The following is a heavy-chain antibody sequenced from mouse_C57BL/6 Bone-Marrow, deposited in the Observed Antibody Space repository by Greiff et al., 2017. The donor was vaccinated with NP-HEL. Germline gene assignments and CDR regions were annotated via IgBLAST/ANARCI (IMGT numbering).Heavy chain of an antibody. D-gene: IGHD6-5*01. J-gene: IGHJ1*03. CDR1: GYTFTNYW. Sequence: QVQLKESGAELVRPGTSVKMSCKASGYTFTNYWIGWAKQRPGHGLEWIGDIYPGGGYTNYNEKFKGKATLTADQSSSTAYMQFSSLTSEDSAIYYCARLCRGYFDVWGTGTTVTVSS. CDR3: ARLCRGYFDV. CDR2: IYPGGGYT. V-gene: IGHV1-63*01.